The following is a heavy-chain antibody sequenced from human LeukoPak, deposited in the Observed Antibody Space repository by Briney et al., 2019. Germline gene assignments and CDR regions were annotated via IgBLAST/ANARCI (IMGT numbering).Heavy chain of an antibody. V-gene: IGHV4-59*01. CDR3: ARDRRGLAYCGGDCYWFDP. CDR1: GGSISSYY. Sequence: SETLSLXCTVSGGSISSYYWSWLRQPPGKGLEWIGYIYYSGSTNYNPSLKRLVTISVDTSKNQFTLKLISVTSPDTAVYYCARDRRGLAYCGGDCYWFDPWGQGTLVTVSS. CDR2: IYYSGST. D-gene: IGHD2-21*02. J-gene: IGHJ5*02.